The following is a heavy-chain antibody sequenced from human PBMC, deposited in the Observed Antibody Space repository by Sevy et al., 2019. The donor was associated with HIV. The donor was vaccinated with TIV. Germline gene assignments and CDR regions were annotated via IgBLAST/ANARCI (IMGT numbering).Heavy chain of an antibody. CDR1: RFNFNIAA. V-gene: IGHV3-73*01. CDR3: TRQGVIAELDL. CDR2: ITSRADSYET. D-gene: IGHD2-15*01. Sequence: GGSLRLSCAASRFNFNIAAIHWVRQAPGRGLEWVARITSRADSYETEYSASVRGRFTISRDDSRTTAYLQMNSLKTEDTAVYSCTRQGVIAELDLWGQGTLVTVSS. J-gene: IGHJ5*02.